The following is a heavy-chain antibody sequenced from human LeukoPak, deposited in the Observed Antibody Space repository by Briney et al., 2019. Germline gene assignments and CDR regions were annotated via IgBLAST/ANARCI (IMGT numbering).Heavy chain of an antibody. Sequence: ASVKVSCKASGYTFTSYAMNWVRQAPGQGLEWMGWINTNTGNPTYAQGFTGRFVFSLDTSVSTAYLQISSLKAEDTAVYYCARVHLMVYAVHFDYWGQGTLVTVSS. D-gene: IGHD2-8*01. CDR2: INTNTGNP. V-gene: IGHV7-4-1*02. CDR3: ARVHLMVYAVHFDY. CDR1: GYTFTSYA. J-gene: IGHJ4*02.